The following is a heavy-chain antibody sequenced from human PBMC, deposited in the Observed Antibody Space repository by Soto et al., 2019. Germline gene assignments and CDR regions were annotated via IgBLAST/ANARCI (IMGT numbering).Heavy chain of an antibody. CDR3: ATDLIRGRYYLRVCDI. D-gene: IGHD3-22*01. CDR1: GFTIGSYA. V-gene: IGHV3-23*01. CDR2: ISASGGRT. J-gene: IGHJ3*02. Sequence: GGSLRLSCAASGFTIGSYAMSWVRQAPGKGLDWVSIISASGGRTYYADSVKGRFTISRDNSKNTLYLQMNRLRVEDTAVYDWATDLIRGRYYLRVCDIGGRGT.